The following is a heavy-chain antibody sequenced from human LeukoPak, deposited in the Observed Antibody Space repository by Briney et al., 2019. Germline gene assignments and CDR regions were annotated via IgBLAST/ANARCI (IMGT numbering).Heavy chain of an antibody. Sequence: SETLSLTCTVSGGSISSYYWSWIRQPPGKGLEWIGYIYYSGSTNYNPSLKSRVTISVDTSKNQFSLKLSSVTAADTAVYFCARTQSSGIVGATTQFEYWGQGTLVTVSS. J-gene: IGHJ4*02. CDR1: GGSISSYY. V-gene: IGHV4-59*08. CDR3: ARTQSSGIVGATTQFEY. CDR2: IYYSGST. D-gene: IGHD1-26*01.